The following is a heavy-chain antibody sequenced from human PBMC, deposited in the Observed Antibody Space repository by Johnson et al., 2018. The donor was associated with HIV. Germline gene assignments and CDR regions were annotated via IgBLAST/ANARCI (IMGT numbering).Heavy chain of an antibody. CDR3: ARDRRSIFGQEGAFDI. J-gene: IGHJ3*02. CDR1: GFSLSNYG. D-gene: IGHD3-3*01. CDR2: ISYDGSNK. V-gene: IGHV3-30*03. Sequence: QVQLVESGGGVVQPGRSLRLSCAGSGFSLSNYGMHWVRQAPGKGLEWVAVISYDGSNKYYADSMKGRSTISRDNTKNTLYLQINSLKTEDTAVYYCARDRRSIFGQEGAFDIWGQGTMVTVSS.